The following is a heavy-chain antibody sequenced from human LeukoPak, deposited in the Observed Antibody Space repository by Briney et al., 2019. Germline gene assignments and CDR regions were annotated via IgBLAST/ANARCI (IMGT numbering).Heavy chain of an antibody. CDR3: ARDPKRWLPKAGKYYFDY. CDR1: GFTFSSYS. CDR2: ISSSSSYI. V-gene: IGHV3-21*01. Sequence: GGSLRLSCAASGFTFSSYSMNWVRQAPGKGLEWVSSISSSSSYIYYADSVKGRFTISRDNAKNSLYLQMNSLRAEDTAVYYCARDPKRWLPKAGKYYFDYWGQGTLVTVSS. J-gene: IGHJ4*02. D-gene: IGHD5-24*01.